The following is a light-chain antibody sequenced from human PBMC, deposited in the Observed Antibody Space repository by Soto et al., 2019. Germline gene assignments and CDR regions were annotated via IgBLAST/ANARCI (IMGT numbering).Light chain of an antibody. CDR1: SSDVGGYNY. V-gene: IGLV2-14*01. J-gene: IGLJ1*01. Sequence: QSVLTQPASVSGSPGQSFTISCTGTSSDVGGYNYVSWYQQHPGKAPKLMIYDVSNRPSGVSNRFSGSKSGNTASLTISGLQAEYDADYYCSSYTSSSTPLCVFGTGTKDTVL. CDR3: SSYTSSSTPLCV. CDR2: DVS.